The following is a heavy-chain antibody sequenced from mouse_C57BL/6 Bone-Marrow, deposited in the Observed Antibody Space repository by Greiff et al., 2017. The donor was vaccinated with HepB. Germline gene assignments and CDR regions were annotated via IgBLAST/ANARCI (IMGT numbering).Heavy chain of an antibody. Sequence: VQLQQSGPELVKPGASVKISCKASGYAFSSSWMNWVKQRPGKGLEWIGRIYPGDGDTNYNGKFKGKATLTADKSSSTAYMQLSSLTSEDSAVYFCASKGYGSGCVYGYFDVWGTGTTVTVSS. D-gene: IGHD1-1*01. V-gene: IGHV1-82*01. J-gene: IGHJ1*03. CDR2: IYPGDGDT. CDR1: GYAFSSSW. CDR3: ASKGYGSGCVYGYFDV.